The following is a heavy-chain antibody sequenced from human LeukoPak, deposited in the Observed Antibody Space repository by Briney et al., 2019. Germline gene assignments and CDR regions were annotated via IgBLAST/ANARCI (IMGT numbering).Heavy chain of an antibody. CDR1: GGTFSSYA. CDR2: IIPIFGTA. CDR3: ASSKGSGYGYYYYGMDV. Sequence: SVKVSCKASGGTFSSYAISWVRQAPGQGLEWMGGIIPIFGTANYAQKFQGRVTITADESTSTAYMELSSLRSEDTAVYYCASSKGSGYGYYYYGMDVWGQGTAVTVSS. J-gene: IGHJ6*02. V-gene: IGHV1-69*13. D-gene: IGHD3-22*01.